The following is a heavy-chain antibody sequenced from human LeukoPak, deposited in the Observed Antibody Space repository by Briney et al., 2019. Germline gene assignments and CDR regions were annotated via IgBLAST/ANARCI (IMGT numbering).Heavy chain of an antibody. V-gene: IGHV4-59*12. Sequence: PSETLSLTCTVSGGSINSYYWSWIRQPPGKGLEWIGYIFYSGSTNYNPSLQSRVTISVDTSKNQFSLKLSSVTAADTAVYYCPYSYGYWAFDIWGQGTMVTVSS. CDR2: IFYSGST. CDR1: GGSINSYY. CDR3: PYSYGYWAFDI. D-gene: IGHD5-18*01. J-gene: IGHJ3*02.